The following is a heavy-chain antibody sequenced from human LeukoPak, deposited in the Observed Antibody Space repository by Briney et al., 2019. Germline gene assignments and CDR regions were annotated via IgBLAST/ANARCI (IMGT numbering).Heavy chain of an antibody. CDR2: INPGIGDA. D-gene: IGHD3-22*01. Sequence: ASVKVSCKGSGYTFTNYAVHWVRQAPGQRLEWLGWINPGIGDAKYSQNFQGRVTVTSDTSAATAYVELNSLTSEDTAVYYCARGRPHDSSGYYLTWFDPWGQGTLVTVSS. J-gene: IGHJ5*02. CDR1: GYTFTNYA. CDR3: ARGRPHDSSGYYLTWFDP. V-gene: IGHV1-3*01.